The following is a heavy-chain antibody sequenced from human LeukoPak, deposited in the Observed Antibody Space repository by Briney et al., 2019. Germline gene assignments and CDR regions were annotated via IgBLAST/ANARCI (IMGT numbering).Heavy chain of an antibody. CDR1: GGSISSYY. CDR3: ARVRADYSNYGWYFDL. V-gene: IGHV4-4*07. Sequence: PSETLSLTCTVSGGSISSYYWSWIRQPAGKGLEWIGRIYTSGSTNYNPSLKSRVTMSVDTSKNQFSLKLSSVTAADTAVYYCARVRADYSNYGWYFDLWGRGTLVTVSS. CDR2: IYTSGST. D-gene: IGHD4-11*01. J-gene: IGHJ2*01.